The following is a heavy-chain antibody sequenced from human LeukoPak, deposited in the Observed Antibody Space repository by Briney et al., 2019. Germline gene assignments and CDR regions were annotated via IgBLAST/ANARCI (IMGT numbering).Heavy chain of an antibody. CDR1: GFTFSSYS. Sequence: PGGSLRLSCAASGFTFSSYSMNWVRQAPGKGLEWVSSISSSSSYIYYADSVKGRFTISRDNAKNSLYLQMNSLRAEDTAVYYCARDHPRSGWYCTDWGQGTLVTVSS. CDR2: ISSSSSYI. V-gene: IGHV3-21*01. J-gene: IGHJ4*02. D-gene: IGHD6-19*01. CDR3: ARDHPRSGWYCTD.